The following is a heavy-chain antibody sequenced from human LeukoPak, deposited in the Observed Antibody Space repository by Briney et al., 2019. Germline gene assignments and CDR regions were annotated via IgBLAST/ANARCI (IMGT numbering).Heavy chain of an antibody. CDR1: GFTFSDYY. CDR2: ISISGSNI. CDR3: ARDDPEYFQH. V-gene: IGHV3-11*04. J-gene: IGHJ1*01. Sequence: PGGSLRLSCAASGFTFSDYYMSWIRQAPGKGLEWISYISISGSNIYYADSVKGRFTISRDNAKNSLYLEMNSLRAEDTAVYYCARDDPEYFQHWGQGTLVTVSS.